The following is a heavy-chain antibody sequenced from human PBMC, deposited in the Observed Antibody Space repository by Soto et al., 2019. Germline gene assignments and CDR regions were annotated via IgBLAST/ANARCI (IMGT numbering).Heavy chain of an antibody. V-gene: IGHV1-18*04. CDR1: GYTFTSYG. J-gene: IGHJ5*02. D-gene: IGHD2-2*01. CDR2: ISAYNGNT. Sequence: ASVKVSCKASGYTFTSYGISWVRQAPGQGLEWMGWISAYNGNTNYAQKLQGRVTMTTDTSASTAYMELRSLRSDDTAVYYCARDRIVVVPAATNWFDPWGQGTLVTVSS. CDR3: ARDRIVVVPAATNWFDP.